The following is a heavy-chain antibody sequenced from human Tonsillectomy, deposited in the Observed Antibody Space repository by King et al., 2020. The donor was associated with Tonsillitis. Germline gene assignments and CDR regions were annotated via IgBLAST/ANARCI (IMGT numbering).Heavy chain of an antibody. CDR1: GGSFXGXY. CDR3: ARGGDIYFDY. D-gene: IGHD5-12*01. V-gene: IGHV4-34*01. CDR2: XXXXGXT. Sequence: VQLQQWGAGLLKPXETLSLTXAVYGGSFXGXYWXWIRXXXGXGLXXXXXXXXXGXTXYTXXXXXXXTXSVXTSXXQXSLKLSSVTAADTAVYYCARGGDIYFDYWGQGTLVTVSS. J-gene: IGHJ4*02.